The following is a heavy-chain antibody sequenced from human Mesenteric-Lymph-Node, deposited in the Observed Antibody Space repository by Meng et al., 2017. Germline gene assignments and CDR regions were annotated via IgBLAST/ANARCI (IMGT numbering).Heavy chain of an antibody. CDR2: INHSGST. V-gene: IGHV4-34*01. J-gene: IGHJ4*02. CDR3: ARVRPIYYYDSSGYPDY. D-gene: IGHD3-22*01. Sequence: SETLSLTCAVYGGSFSGYYWSWIRQPPGKGLEWIGEINHSGSTNYNPSLKSRVTISVDTSNNHFSLKMISVTAADTAVYYCARVRPIYYYDSSGYPDYWGQGTLVTVSS. CDR1: GGSFSGYY.